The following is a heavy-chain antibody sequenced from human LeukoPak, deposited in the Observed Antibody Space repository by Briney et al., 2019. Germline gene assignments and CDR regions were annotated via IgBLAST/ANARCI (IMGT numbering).Heavy chain of an antibody. CDR2: ISAYNGNT. J-gene: IGHJ4*02. D-gene: IGHD3-9*01. V-gene: IGHV1-18*04. Sequence: ASVKVSCKASGYTFTGYYMHWVRQAPGQGLEWMGWISAYNGNTNYAQKLQGRVTMTTDTSTSTAYMELRSLRSDDTAVYYCARLVYDILTGYYFDYWGQGTLVTVSS. CDR3: ARLVYDILTGYYFDY. CDR1: GYTFTGYY.